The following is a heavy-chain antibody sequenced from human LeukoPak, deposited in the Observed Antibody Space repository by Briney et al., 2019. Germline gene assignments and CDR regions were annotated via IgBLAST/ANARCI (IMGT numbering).Heavy chain of an antibody. CDR1: GFSLPTRGVG. V-gene: IGHV2-5*01. J-gene: IGHJ4*02. Sequence: SGPTLVNPTETLTLTCTFSGFSLPTRGVGVGWIRQPPGKALEWLALIYWNDDVRYSPSLSSRLTITRDTSKNQVVLTMTNMDPVDTATYYCTHRAVRGVLDYWGQGTLVTVSS. D-gene: IGHD3-10*01. CDR3: THRAVRGVLDY. CDR2: IYWNDDV.